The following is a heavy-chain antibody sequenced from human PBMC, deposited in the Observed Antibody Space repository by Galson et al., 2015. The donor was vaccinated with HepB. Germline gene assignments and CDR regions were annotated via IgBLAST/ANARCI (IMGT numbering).Heavy chain of an antibody. CDR2: ISGGGGTT. J-gene: IGHJ3*02. D-gene: IGHD3-3*01. Sequence: SLRLSCAASGFTFSSYAMTWVRQAPGKGLEWVSGISGGGGTTYYADPVTGRFAISRDNSKNTVYLQMNSLRAEDTALYFCAKGRVEIGSYDFWSGSGDAFDIWGLGTLVTVSS. V-gene: IGHV3-23*01. CDR1: GFTFSSYA. CDR3: AKGRVEIGSYDFWSGSGDAFDI.